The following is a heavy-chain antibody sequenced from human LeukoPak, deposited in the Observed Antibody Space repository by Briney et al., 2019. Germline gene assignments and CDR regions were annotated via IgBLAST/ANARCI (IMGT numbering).Heavy chain of an antibody. CDR2: ISNSGSYT. CDR1: GLTYSAQY. V-gene: IGHV3-11*03. D-gene: IGHD3-16*01. Sequence: PGGSLRLSCAVSGLTYSAQYMSSIRQAPGKGLDWISYISNSGSYTNYAESVGGRFNISRDDAENSLFLKMNSLRAEDTAVYYCARAIGRGPGGHFDYWGQGTLVTVSS. J-gene: IGHJ4*02. CDR3: ARAIGRGPGGHFDY.